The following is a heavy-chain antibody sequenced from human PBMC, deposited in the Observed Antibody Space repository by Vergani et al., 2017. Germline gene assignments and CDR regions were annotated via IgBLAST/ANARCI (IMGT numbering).Heavy chain of an antibody. CDR2: INPSGRHT. CDR1: GYTFSNYY. J-gene: IGHJ4*02. D-gene: IGHD3-9*01. V-gene: IGHV1-46*03. CDR3: ARGDYVILTGYRY. Sequence: QVQVVQSGAEVKKSGASVKVSCKPSGYTFSNYYMHWVRQAPGQGLEWMGIINPSGRHTNYAQKFQGRVTMTRDTSTSTVYMELSSLRSEDTAIYYFARGDYVILTGYRYWGEGTLVTVSA.